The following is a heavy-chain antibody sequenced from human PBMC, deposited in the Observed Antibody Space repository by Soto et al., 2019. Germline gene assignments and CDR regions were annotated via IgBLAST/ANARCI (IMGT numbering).Heavy chain of an antibody. CDR2: INNDGSST. CDR3: ATSSSGAFDY. V-gene: IGHV3-74*01. CDR1: GFTFSSYW. Sequence: HPGGSLRLSCAASGFTFSSYWMHWVRQAPGKGPVWVSRINNDGSSTIYADSVKGRLTISRDNAKNTLFLQMKSLRAEDTAVYYCATSSSGAFDYWGQGTPVTVSS. D-gene: IGHD6-6*01. J-gene: IGHJ4*02.